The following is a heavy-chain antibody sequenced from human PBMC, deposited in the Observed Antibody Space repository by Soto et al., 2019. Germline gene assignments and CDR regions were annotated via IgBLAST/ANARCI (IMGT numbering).Heavy chain of an antibody. CDR1: GGTFSNFV. Sequence: SVKVSCKASGGTFSNFVLSWVRQAPGQGLECMGGILPNVGKANYAEKFQGRVTITADASTSTAYLEVSSLKSEDTAVYYCARGHNGGLSSRPGWGRYGLDVWGQGTTVTVSS. CDR3: ARGHNGGLSSRPGWGRYGLDV. J-gene: IGHJ6*02. V-gene: IGHV1-69*13. CDR2: ILPNVGKA. D-gene: IGHD2-8*01.